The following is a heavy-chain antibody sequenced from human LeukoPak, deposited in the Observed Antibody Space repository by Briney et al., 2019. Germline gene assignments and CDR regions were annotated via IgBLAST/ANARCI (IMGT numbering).Heavy chain of an antibody. Sequence: GGSLRLSCAASGFTFSSYAMSWVRQAPWKGLEWVSAISGSGGSTYYADSVKGRFTISRDNSKNTLYLQMNSLRAEDTAVYYCARDLGYCSGGSCSKDFDYWGQGTLVTVSS. CDR3: ARDLGYCSGGSCSKDFDY. J-gene: IGHJ4*02. CDR1: GFTFSSYA. D-gene: IGHD2-15*01. CDR2: ISGSGGST. V-gene: IGHV3-23*01.